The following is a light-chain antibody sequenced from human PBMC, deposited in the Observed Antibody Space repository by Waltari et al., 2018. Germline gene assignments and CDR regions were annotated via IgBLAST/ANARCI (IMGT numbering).Light chain of an antibody. Sequence: QSALTQPASVSGSPGQSITIPCTGTISDVGDSTYVSWYQQHPVKAPKLLIYEVSNRPSGISNRFSGSKSGSTASLTISGLQAEDEADYYCSSYTSSSTLVFGGGTKLTVL. V-gene: IGLV2-14*03. CDR3: SSYTSSSTLV. J-gene: IGLJ2*01. CDR1: ISDVGDSTY. CDR2: EVS.